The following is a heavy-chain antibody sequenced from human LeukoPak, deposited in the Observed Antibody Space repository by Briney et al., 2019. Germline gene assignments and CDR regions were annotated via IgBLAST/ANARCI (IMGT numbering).Heavy chain of an antibody. CDR3: AREKLITMIVVVIKGDAFDI. D-gene: IGHD3-22*01. CDR1: GYTFTSYD. CDR2: MNPNSGNT. V-gene: IGHV1-8*02. J-gene: IGHJ3*02. Sequence: ASVKVSCKASGYTFTSYDINWVRQATGQGLEWMGWMNPNSGNTGYAQKFQGRVTMTRDTSISTAYMELSRLRSDDTAVYYCAREKLITMIVVVIKGDAFDIWGQGTMVTVSS.